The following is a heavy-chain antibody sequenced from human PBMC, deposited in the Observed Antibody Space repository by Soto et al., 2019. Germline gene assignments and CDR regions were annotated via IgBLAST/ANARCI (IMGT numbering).Heavy chain of an antibody. V-gene: IGHV1-3*01. CDR2: INAGNGNT. Sequence: ASGKLSCTAAWTTFTSSAMHLVRQDPGQRLEWMGWINAGNGNTKYSQKFQGRVTITRDTSASTAYMELSSLRSEDTAVYYCARAGIVLMVYTFDDWVQGTLVTFS. CDR3: ARAGIVLMVYTFDD. D-gene: IGHD2-8*01. CDR1: WTTFTSSA. J-gene: IGHJ4*02.